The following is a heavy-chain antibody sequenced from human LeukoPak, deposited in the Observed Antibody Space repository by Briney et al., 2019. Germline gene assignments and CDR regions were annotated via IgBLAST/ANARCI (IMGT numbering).Heavy chain of an antibody. CDR1: GGSISSGDYY. CDR3: ARELFLEYSGYDLEKYNWFDP. J-gene: IGHJ5*02. Sequence: PSETLSLTCTVSGGSISSGDYYWSWIRQPPGKGLEWIGYIYYSGSTYYNPSLESRVTISVDTSKNQFSLKLSSVTAADTAVYYCARELFLEYSGYDLEKYNWFDPWGQGTLVTVSS. D-gene: IGHD5-12*01. V-gene: IGHV4-30-4*01. CDR2: IYYSGST.